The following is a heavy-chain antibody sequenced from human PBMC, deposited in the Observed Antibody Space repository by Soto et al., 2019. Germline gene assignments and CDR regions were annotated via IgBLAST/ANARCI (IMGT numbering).Heavy chain of an antibody. V-gene: IGHV1-3*01. D-gene: IGHD3-3*01. Sequence: QVNLVQSRAEVRKPGASVKVSCKASGYSFTGYAMQWVRRAPGQGLEWMGWINGNNGNTKYSQQFQGRVTFTRDTSANTAYMEVRSLRSEDTAVYYCARDNKFLEGLLTSYSDLWGQGTLVTVSS. J-gene: IGHJ4*02. CDR1: GYSFTGYA. CDR3: ARDNKFLEGLLTSYSDL. CDR2: INGNNGNT.